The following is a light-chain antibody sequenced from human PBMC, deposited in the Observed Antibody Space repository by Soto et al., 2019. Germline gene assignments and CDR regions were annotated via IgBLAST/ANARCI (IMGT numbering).Light chain of an antibody. J-gene: IGKJ1*01. CDR1: QSVSSSY. V-gene: IGKV3-20*01. CDR2: GAS. CDR3: QQYGSSQS. Sequence: EIVLTQSPGTLSLSPGERATLSCRASQSVSSSYLAWYQQKPGQAPRLLIYGASSRATGIPDRFSGSGSGTDFTLTISRLEPEDFVVYYCQQYGSSQSFGQGTKVEIK.